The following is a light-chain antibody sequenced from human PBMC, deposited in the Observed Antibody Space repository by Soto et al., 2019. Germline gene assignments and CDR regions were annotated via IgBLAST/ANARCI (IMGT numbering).Light chain of an antibody. Sequence: QSALTQPASVSGSPGQSITISCIETTSDFGTKKFFSWYQQQPGKAPKLIIYEGTKRPSGVSSRFSGSKFGNTASLTVSGLQSDDEADYFCYLYTSFFSFFGGGTKLTVL. CDR1: TSDFGTKKF. CDR3: YLYTSFFSF. J-gene: IGLJ2*01. V-gene: IGLV2-23*01. CDR2: EGT.